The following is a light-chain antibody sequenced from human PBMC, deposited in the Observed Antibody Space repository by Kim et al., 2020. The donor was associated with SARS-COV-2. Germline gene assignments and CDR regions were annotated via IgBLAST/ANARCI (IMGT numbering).Light chain of an antibody. CDR1: RLRTYY. CDR3: NSRERSLNHVI. V-gene: IGLV3-19*01. Sequence: AMGQTVRITCQGDRLRTYYESWYQQKPVQAPVLVIFGKYNRHSGIPDRFSGSSSGNTASLTITGAQAEDEADYYCNSRERSLNHVILGGGTQLTVL. J-gene: IGLJ2*01. CDR2: GKY.